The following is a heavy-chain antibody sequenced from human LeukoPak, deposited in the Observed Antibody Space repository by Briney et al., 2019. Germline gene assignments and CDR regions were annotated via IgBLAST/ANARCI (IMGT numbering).Heavy chain of an antibody. CDR3: ARQWQSTGFDY. CDR2: INHSGST. J-gene: IGHJ4*02. V-gene: IGHV4-34*01. CDR1: GVSFSGYY. Sequence: PSETLSLTCAVYGVSFSGYYWSWIRQPPGKGLEWIGEINHSGSTNYNPSLKSRVTISVDTSKNQFSLKLSSVTAADTAVYYCARQWQSTGFDYWGQGTLVTVSS. D-gene: IGHD2-2*01.